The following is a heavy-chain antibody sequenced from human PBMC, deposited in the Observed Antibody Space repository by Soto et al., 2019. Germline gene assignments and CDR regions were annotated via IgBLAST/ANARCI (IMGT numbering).Heavy chain of an antibody. CDR1: GFSLSTSGVG. J-gene: IGHJ3*02. D-gene: IGHD3-10*01. Sequence: QITLKESGPRLVKPTQTLTLTCTFSGFSLSTSGVGVGWIRQPPGKALEWLALIYWDDDKGYSPSLKSRLTITKDTSKNQVVLTMTNMDPMDTATYYCAHRLLVWFGGMDAFDIWGQGTMVTVSS. CDR3: AHRLLVWFGGMDAFDI. CDR2: IYWDDDK. V-gene: IGHV2-5*02.